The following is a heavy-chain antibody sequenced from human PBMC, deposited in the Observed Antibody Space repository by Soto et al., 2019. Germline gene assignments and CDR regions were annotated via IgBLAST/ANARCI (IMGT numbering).Heavy chain of an antibody. Sequence: SLTCSVSGGSITPNGYYWGWIRQPPGKGLQWIGNVYSTGSTFSHPSLTSRVFISMDTSKNKFSLRLTSVTAADTAVYYCARSHYTYGLLIDYWGPGIMVTVSS. V-gene: IGHV4-39*01. CDR1: GGSITPNGYY. D-gene: IGHD2-8*01. CDR2: VYSTGST. J-gene: IGHJ4*02. CDR3: ARSHYTYGLLIDY.